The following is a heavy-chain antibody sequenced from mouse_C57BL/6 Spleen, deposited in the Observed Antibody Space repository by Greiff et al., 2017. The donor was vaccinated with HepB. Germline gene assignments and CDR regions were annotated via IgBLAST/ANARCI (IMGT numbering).Heavy chain of an antibody. CDR3: ANGYFYYYAMDY. D-gene: IGHD2-3*01. CDR2: INPSNGGT. J-gene: IGHJ4*01. CDR1: GYTFTSYW. Sequence: QVQLQQPGTELVKPGASVKLSCKASGYTFTSYWMHWVKQMPGQGLEWIGNINPSNGGTNYNEKFKSKAILTVDKSSSTAYMQLSSLTSEDSAVYYVANGYFYYYAMDYWGQGTSVTVSS. V-gene: IGHV1-53*01.